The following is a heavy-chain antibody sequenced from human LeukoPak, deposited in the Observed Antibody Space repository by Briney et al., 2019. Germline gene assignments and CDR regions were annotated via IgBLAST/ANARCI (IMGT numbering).Heavy chain of an antibody. D-gene: IGHD3-22*01. J-gene: IGHJ4*02. CDR1: GYTFTGYY. CDR3: ARKGRYYDSSGYYGY. CDR2: INPNSGGT. Sequence: ASVKVSCKASGYTFTGYYMHWVRQAPGQGLEWMGWINPNSGGTNYAQKFQGRVTMTRNTSISTAYMELSSLRSEDTAVYYCARKGRYYDSSGYYGYWGQGTLVTVSS. V-gene: IGHV1-2*02.